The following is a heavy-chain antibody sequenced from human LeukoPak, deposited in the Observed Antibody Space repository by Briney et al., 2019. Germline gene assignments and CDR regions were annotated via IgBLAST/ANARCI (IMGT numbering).Heavy chain of an antibody. CDR2: INPNSGGT. V-gene: IGHV1-2*02. Sequence: AASVKVSCKASGYTFTGYYMHWVRQAPGQGLEWMGWINPNSGGTNYAQKFQGRVTMTRDTSISTAYMELSRLRSDDTAVYYCARAPAYYDILTGYYSGYYFDYWGQGILVTVSS. CDR1: GYTFTGYY. D-gene: IGHD3-9*01. J-gene: IGHJ4*02. CDR3: ARAPAYYDILTGYYSGYYFDY.